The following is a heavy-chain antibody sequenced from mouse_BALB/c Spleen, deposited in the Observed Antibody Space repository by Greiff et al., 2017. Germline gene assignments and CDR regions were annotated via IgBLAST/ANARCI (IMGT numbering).Heavy chain of an antibody. Sequence: DVMLVESGGGLVQPKGSLKLSCAASGFTFNTYAMHWVCQAPGKGLEWVARIRSKSNNYATYYADSVKDRFTISRDDSQSMLYLQMNNLKTEDTAMYYCVREGLVAMDYWGQGTSVTVSS. J-gene: IGHJ4*01. CDR2: IRSKSNNYAT. V-gene: IGHV10-3*03. CDR3: VREGLVAMDY. CDR1: GFTFNTYA. D-gene: IGHD3-3*01.